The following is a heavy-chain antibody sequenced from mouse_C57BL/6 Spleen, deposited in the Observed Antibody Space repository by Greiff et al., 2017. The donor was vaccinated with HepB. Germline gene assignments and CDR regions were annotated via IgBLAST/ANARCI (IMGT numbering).Heavy chain of an antibody. CDR3: ARRSNYFDD. Sequence: EVHLVESGGDLVKPGGSLNLSCAASGFTFSSYGMSWVRPTPDKRLEWVANISSGGSYTYYPDSVKGRFTISRDNAKNTLYLQMSSLKSEDTAMYYCARRSNYFDDWGQGTTLTVSS. V-gene: IGHV5-6*01. D-gene: IGHD6-1*01. CDR2: ISSGGSYT. CDR1: GFTFSSYG. J-gene: IGHJ2*01.